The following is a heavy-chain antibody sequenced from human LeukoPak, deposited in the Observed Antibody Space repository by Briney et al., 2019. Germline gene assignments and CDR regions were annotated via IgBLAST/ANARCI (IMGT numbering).Heavy chain of an antibody. J-gene: IGHJ3*02. D-gene: IGHD3-22*01. CDR1: GFTFSSCS. CDR2: ISSSSSYI. V-gene: IGHV3-21*01. CDR3: ATEIVVVPLDAFDI. Sequence: GGSLRLSCAASGFTFSSCSMNWVRQAPGKGLEWVSSISSSSSYIYYADSVKGRFTISRDNAKNSLYLQMNSLRAEDTAVYYCATEIVVVPLDAFDIWGQGTMVTVSS.